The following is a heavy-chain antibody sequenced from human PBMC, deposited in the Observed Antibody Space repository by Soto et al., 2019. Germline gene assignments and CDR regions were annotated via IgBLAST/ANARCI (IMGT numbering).Heavy chain of an antibody. CDR3: ARELGYCISTSCYGGAFDI. CDR2: INAGNGNT. J-gene: IGHJ3*02. CDR1: GYTFTSYG. V-gene: IGHV1-18*01. D-gene: IGHD2-2*01. Sequence: ASVKVSCKASGYTFTSYGISWVRQAPGQGLEWMGWINAGNGNTKYSQKFQGRVTITRDTSASTAYMELSSLRSDDTAVYYCARELGYCISTSCYGGAFDIWGQGTMVTVSS.